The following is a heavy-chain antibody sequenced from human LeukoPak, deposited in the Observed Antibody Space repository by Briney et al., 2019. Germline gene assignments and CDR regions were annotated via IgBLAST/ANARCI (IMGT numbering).Heavy chain of an antibody. D-gene: IGHD6-19*01. V-gene: IGHV4-59*01. Sequence: PSETLSLTCTVPGGSISSYYWSWIRQPPGKGLEWIGYIYYSGTTNYNPSLKSRVTISVDTSKNQFSLKLSSVTAADTAVYYCAREAIAVAGRYYYYGMDVWGQGTTVTVSS. J-gene: IGHJ6*02. CDR3: AREAIAVAGRYYYYGMDV. CDR1: GGSISSYY. CDR2: IYYSGTT.